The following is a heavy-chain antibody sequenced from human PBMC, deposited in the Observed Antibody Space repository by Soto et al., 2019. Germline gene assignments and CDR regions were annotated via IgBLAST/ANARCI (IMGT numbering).Heavy chain of an antibody. J-gene: IGHJ6*02. CDR1: EFTFSSYW. Sequence: PGGSLRLSCAASEFTFSSYWMSWVRQAPGKGLEWVANIKQDGSEKYYVDSVKGRFTISRDNAKNSLYLQMNSLRAEDTAVYYCARGGYYYDSSGYSRDYYYYGMDVWGQGTTVTVSS. CDR3: ARGGYYYDSSGYSRDYYYYGMDV. V-gene: IGHV3-7*01. CDR2: IKQDGSEK. D-gene: IGHD3-22*01.